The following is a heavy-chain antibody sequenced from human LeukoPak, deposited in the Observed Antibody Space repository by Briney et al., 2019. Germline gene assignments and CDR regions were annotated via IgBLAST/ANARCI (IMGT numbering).Heavy chain of an antibody. CDR2: IYYIGST. D-gene: IGHD1-20*01. V-gene: IGHV4-39*01. J-gene: IGHJ4*02. CDR3: ARLLYNWNGADY. Sequence: PSETLSLTCTVSGGSINSGSYYWGWIRQPPGKGLEWIGSIYYIGSTYYNSYLKSRVTISVDTSKNQFSLKLSSVTAADTAMYYCARLLYNWNGADYWGQGTLVTVSS. CDR1: GGSINSGSYY.